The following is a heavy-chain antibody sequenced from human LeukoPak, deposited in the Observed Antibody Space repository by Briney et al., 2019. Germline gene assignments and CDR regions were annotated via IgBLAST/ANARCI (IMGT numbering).Heavy chain of an antibody. CDR3: ASPVKYNWNDLGALDI. Sequence: GGTLRLSCAASGFTFSSYSMNWVRQAPGKGLEWVSSISSSSSYIYYADSVKGRFTISRDNAKNSLYLQMNSLRAEDTAVYYCASPVKYNWNDLGALDIWGQGTMVTVSS. CDR2: ISSSSSYI. D-gene: IGHD1-1*01. V-gene: IGHV3-21*01. J-gene: IGHJ3*02. CDR1: GFTFSSYS.